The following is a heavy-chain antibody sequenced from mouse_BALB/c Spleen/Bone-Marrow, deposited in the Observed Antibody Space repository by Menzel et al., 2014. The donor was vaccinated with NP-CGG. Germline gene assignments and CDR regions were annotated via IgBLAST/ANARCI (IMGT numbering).Heavy chain of an antibody. V-gene: IGHV5-6-3*01. J-gene: IGHJ2*01. Sequence: EVMPVESGGGLVQPGGSLKLSCAASGFTFSNYGMSWVCQTPDKRLELVATINSNGGSTYYPDSVKGRFTISRDTAKNTLYLQMSSLKSEETAMYYCVRGNYGNYVDYFDFWGQGTTLTVSS. D-gene: IGHD2-1*01. CDR1: GFTFSNYG. CDR3: VRGNYGNYVDYFDF. CDR2: INSNGGST.